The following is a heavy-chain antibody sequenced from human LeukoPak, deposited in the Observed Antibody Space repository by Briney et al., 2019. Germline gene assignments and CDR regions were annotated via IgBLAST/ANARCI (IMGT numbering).Heavy chain of an antibody. CDR1: GYTFTVYF. D-gene: IGHD3-16*01. J-gene: IGHJ4*01. CDR3: ATLGGHSLAAQNGY. V-gene: IGHV1-2*02. CDR2: MNPDNGGT. Sequence: GASVKVSCKASGYTFTVYFMHWVRQAPGRGLEWMGLMNPDNGGTHDAQKFQGRVTMTRDSSISTAYMELSRLTSDDTAVYYCATLGGHSLAAQNGYWGHGTLVTVSS.